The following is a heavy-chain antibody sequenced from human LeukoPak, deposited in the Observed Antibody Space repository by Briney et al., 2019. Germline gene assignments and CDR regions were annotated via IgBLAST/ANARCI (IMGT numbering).Heavy chain of an antibody. CDR3: ARILDSAWGELGY. V-gene: IGHV3-30*02. CDR2: IRSDGSNK. Sequence: GGSLRPSCAGSGFSFSSYGMHWVRQAPGKGLEWMAFIRSDGSNKYYADSVKGRFTISRDNSKNTLYLQMNSLRAEDTAVYYCARILDSAWGELGYWGQGTLVTVSS. J-gene: IGHJ4*02. CDR1: GFSFSSYG. D-gene: IGHD6-19*01.